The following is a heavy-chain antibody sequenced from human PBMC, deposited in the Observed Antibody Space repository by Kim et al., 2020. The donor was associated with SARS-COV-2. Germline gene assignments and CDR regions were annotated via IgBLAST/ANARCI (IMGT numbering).Heavy chain of an antibody. V-gene: IGHV3-21*01. CDR2: ISSSSSYI. CDR3: ARDGGPVDDAFDI. Sequence: GGSLRLSCAASGFTFSSYSMNWVRQAPGKGLEWVSSISSSSSYIYYADSVKGRFTISRDNAKNSLYLQMNSLRAEDTAVYYCARDGGPVDDAFDIWGQGTMVTVSS. CDR1: GFTFSSYS. J-gene: IGHJ3*02. D-gene: IGHD3-16*01.